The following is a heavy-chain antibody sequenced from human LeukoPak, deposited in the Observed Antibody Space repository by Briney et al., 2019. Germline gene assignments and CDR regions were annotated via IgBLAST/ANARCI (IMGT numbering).Heavy chain of an antibody. J-gene: IGHJ4*02. CDR1: GFTFDDYA. Sequence: PGRSLRLSCAASGFTFDDYAMHWVRQAPGKGLEWVSGISWNSGSIGYADSVKGRFTISRDNAKNSLYLQMNSLRAEDTALYYCAKAPYSGYEAPFDYWGQGTLVTVSS. V-gene: IGHV3-9*01. CDR2: ISWNSGSI. CDR3: AKAPYSGYEAPFDY. D-gene: IGHD5-12*01.